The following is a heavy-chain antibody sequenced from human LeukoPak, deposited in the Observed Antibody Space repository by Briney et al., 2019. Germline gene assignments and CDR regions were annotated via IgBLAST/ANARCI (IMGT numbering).Heavy chain of an antibody. CDR2: INWNGGGR. J-gene: IGHJ4*02. D-gene: IGHD2-2*01. Sequence: GGSLRLSCAASGFTFDDYGMTWVRQVPGRGLEWVSGINWNGGGRDYRDSVEGRFTISRDNVKGYLYLQMNSLRAEDTALYYCARDLSSSTSCYTCIARVLSHWGQGTQVTVSS. V-gene: IGHV3-20*04. CDR1: GFTFDDYG. CDR3: ARDLSSSTSCYTCIARVLSH.